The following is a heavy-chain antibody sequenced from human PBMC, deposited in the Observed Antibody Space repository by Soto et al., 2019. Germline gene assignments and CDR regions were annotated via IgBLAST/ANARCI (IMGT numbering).Heavy chain of an antibody. D-gene: IGHD2-2*01. CDR3: ASPVVPAAMGGPYFYGIDV. CDR1: GFTFSGHW. V-gene: IGHV3-74*01. CDR2: INGDGSST. Sequence: EVQLVESGGGLVQPGGSLRLSCAASGFTFSGHWMHWVRQAPGKGLVWVSRINGDGSSTNYADFVKGRFTISRDNAESTLYLQMNSLRAEDTAVYYCASPVVPAAMGGPYFYGIDVWGQGTTVTVS. J-gene: IGHJ6*02.